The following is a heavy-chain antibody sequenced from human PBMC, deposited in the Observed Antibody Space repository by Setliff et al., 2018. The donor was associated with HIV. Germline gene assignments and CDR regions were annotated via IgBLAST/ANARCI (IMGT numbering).Heavy chain of an antibody. J-gene: IGHJ2*01. D-gene: IGHD4-17*01. CDR1: GFIITNYG. V-gene: IGHV1-3*01. Sequence: ASVKVSCKASGFIITNYGIHWVRQAPGHSLEWMGFINSGTGNTIYSQKFQGRVTFSRDTSASTAYMELSSLRSEDTAVYYCANSVTDASYWYFIHWGRGSPVTVSS. CDR3: ANSVTDASYWYFIH. CDR2: INSGTGNT.